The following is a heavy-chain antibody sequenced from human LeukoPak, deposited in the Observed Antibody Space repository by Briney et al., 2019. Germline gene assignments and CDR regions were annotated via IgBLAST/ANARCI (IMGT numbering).Heavy chain of an antibody. D-gene: IGHD3/OR15-3a*01. CDR1: GYSFTSCW. Sequence: GESLKISCKGSGYSFTSCWISWVRQMPGKGLEWMGRIDPSDSYTNYSPSFQGHVTISADKSISTAYLQWSSLKASDTAMYYCARLSGAMIFGVVISSNGMDVWGQGTTVTVSS. CDR3: ARLSGAMIFGVVISSNGMDV. CDR2: IDPSDSYT. V-gene: IGHV5-10-1*01. J-gene: IGHJ6*02.